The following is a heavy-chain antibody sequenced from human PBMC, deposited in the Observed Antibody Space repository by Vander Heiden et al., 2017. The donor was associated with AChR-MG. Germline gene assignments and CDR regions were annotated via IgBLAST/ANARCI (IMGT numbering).Heavy chain of an antibody. Sequence: QLQLKESGSGLVKPSQTLSLTCAVSGGSISSGGYSWGWLRTPPGKGLEWIGYIYHGGSTYYNPSLKSRVTISVDRSKNQFSLKLSSVTAADTAVYYCARAPGVVVPAAVDYYYYMDVWGKGTTVTVSS. D-gene: IGHD2-2*01. CDR1: GGSISSGGYS. J-gene: IGHJ6*03. V-gene: IGHV4-30-2*01. CDR2: IYHGGST. CDR3: ARAPGVVVPAAVDYYYYMDV.